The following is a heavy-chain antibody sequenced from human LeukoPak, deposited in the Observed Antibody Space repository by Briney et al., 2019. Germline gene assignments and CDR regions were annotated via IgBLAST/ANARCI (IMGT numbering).Heavy chain of an antibody. CDR3: ANILSDYGGPPGDY. D-gene: IGHD4-23*01. V-gene: IGHV3-23*01. Sequence: PGGSLRLSCAASGFTFSSYAMSWVRQAPGKGLEWVSAISGSGGSTYYADSVKGRFTISRDNSKNTLYLQMNSLRAEDTAVYYCANILSDYGGPPGDYWGQGTLVTASS. J-gene: IGHJ4*02. CDR1: GFTFSSYA. CDR2: ISGSGGST.